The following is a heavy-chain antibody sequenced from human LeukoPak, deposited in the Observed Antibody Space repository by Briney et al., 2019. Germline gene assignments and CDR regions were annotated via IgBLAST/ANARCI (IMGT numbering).Heavy chain of an antibody. J-gene: IGHJ3*02. CDR2: IYYSGST. CDR1: GGSISSYY. V-gene: IGHV4-59*01. Sequence: SETLSLTCTVSGGSISSYYWSWIRQPPGKGLEWIGYIYYSGSTNYNPSLKSRVTISVDTSKNQFSLKLSSVTAADTAVYYCARSDYDGDYDAFDIWGQGTMVTVPS. D-gene: IGHD4-17*01. CDR3: ARSDYDGDYDAFDI.